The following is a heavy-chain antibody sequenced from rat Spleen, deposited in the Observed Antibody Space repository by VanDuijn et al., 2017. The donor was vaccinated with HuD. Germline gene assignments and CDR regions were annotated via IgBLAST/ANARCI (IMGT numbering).Heavy chain of an antibody. Sequence: QVQLKESGPGLVQPSQTLSLTCTVSGFSLTSHHVSWVRQPPGKSLVWVGAIWSGGGTNYDSAVQSRLSISRDTSKSQVFLRMDSLQPEDTGTYYCARHNYYFDYWGQGVMVTVSS. J-gene: IGHJ2*01. CDR3: ARHNYYFDY. CDR1: GFSLTSHH. V-gene: IGHV2-72*01. CDR2: IWSGGGT. D-gene: IGHD1-11*01.